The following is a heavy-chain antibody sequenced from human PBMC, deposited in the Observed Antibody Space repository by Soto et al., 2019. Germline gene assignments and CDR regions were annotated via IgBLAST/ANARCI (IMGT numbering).Heavy chain of an antibody. Sequence: ASVKVSCKASGYTFTSYYMHWVRQAPAQGLEWMGIINPSGGSTSYAQKFQGRVTMTRDTSTSTVYMELSSLRSEDTAVYYCARFRWDSFEDYYYGMDVWGQGTTVTVSS. CDR2: INPSGGST. J-gene: IGHJ6*02. D-gene: IGHD5-18*01. V-gene: IGHV1-46*01. CDR3: ARFRWDSFEDYYYGMDV. CDR1: GYTFTSYY.